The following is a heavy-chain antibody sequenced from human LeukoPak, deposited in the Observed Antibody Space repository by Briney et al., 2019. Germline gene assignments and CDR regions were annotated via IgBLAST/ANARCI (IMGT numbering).Heavy chain of an antibody. V-gene: IGHV1-69*13. CDR2: IIPIFGSA. J-gene: IGHJ5*02. Sequence: SVKVSCKASGGTFSSYAISWVRQAPGQGLEWMGGIIPIFGSANYAQKFQGRVTITADESTSTAYMELSSLRSEDTAVYYCARSGGYDAYNWFDPWGQGTLVTVSS. CDR1: GGTFSSYA. CDR3: ARSGGYDAYNWFDP. D-gene: IGHD5-12*01.